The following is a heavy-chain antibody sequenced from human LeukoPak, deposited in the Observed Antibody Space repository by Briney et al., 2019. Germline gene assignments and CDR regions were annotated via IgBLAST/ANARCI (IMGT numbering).Heavy chain of an antibody. CDR2: IYYSGST. D-gene: IGHD6-19*01. V-gene: IGHV4-59*01. CDR3: ARADSGSGWPQSFDY. J-gene: IGHJ4*02. CDR1: GGSISSYH. Sequence: SETLSLTCTVSGGSISSYHWSWIRQPPGKGLEWIGYIYYSGSTNYNPSLKSRVTISVDTSKNQFSLKLSSVTAADTAVYYCARADSGSGWPQSFDYWGQGTLVTVSS.